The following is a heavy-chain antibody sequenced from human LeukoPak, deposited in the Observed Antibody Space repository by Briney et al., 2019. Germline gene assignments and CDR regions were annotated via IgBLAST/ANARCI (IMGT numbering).Heavy chain of an antibody. J-gene: IGHJ4*02. D-gene: IGHD3-16*01. CDR3: AGGGVDYDY. CDR2: IYPGDSDT. V-gene: IGHV5-51*01. Sequence: GESLKISCTASGYIFTNYWIGWVRQMPGKGLEWMGVIYPGDSDTRYSPSFQGQVTISADTSTSTVYLQWISLKASDTAKYYCAGGGVDYDYWGQGTLVTVS. CDR1: GYIFTNYW.